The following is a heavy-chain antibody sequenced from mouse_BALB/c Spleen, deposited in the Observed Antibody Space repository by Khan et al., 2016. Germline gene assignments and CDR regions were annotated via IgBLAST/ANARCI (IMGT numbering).Heavy chain of an antibody. J-gene: IGHJ4*01. V-gene: IGHV1-54*01. CDR2: INPGSGGT. CDR1: GYAFTNYL. CDR3: ARGTPNWDYAMDY. Sequence: QLQLQQSGAELVRPGTSVKVSCKASGYAFTNYLIEWVKQRPGQGLEWIGVINPGSGGTNYNEKFKGKATLTADKSSSTAYMQLSSLTSDDSAVYCCARGTPNWDYAMDYWGQGTSVTVSS. D-gene: IGHD4-1*01.